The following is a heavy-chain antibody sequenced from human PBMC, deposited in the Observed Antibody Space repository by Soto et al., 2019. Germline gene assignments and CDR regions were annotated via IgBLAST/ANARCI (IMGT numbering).Heavy chain of an antibody. CDR1: GGSFSGYY. CDR2: INHSGST. D-gene: IGHD3-10*01. Sequence: PSETLSLTCAVYGGSFSGYYWSWIRQPPGKGLEWIGEINHSGSTNYNPSLKSRVTISVDTSKNQFSLKLSSVTAADTAVYYCARAGVLITMVRGVRRYYYMDVWGKGTTVTVSS. V-gene: IGHV4-34*01. CDR3: ARAGVLITMVRGVRRYYYMDV. J-gene: IGHJ6*03.